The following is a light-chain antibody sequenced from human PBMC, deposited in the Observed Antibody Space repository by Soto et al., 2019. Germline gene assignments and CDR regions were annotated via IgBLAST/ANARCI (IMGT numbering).Light chain of an antibody. Sequence: EIVMTQSPATLSVFPGERATLLCRASQSVGINLAWFQQRPGQAPMLLIYAASARATGTPDRFSGSGSGTEFTLTISRLQSEDFAVYYCQQYNNWPPYTFGPGTKLDIK. CDR3: QQYNNWPPYT. V-gene: IGKV3-15*01. CDR2: AAS. J-gene: IGKJ2*01. CDR1: QSVGIN.